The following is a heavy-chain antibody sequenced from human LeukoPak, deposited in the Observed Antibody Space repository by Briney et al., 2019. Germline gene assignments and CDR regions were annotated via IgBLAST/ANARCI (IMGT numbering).Heavy chain of an antibody. V-gene: IGHV4-30-2*01. D-gene: IGHD5-12*01. CDR3: ARRDWRYSDYDHFDY. Sequence: SQTLSLTCTVSGGSISSGGYYWSWIRQPPGKGLEWIGYIYHSGSTYYNPSLKSRVTISVDRSKNQFSLKLSSVTAADTAVYYCARRDWRYSDYDHFDYWGQGTLVTVSS. CDR2: IYHSGST. CDR1: GGSISSGGYY. J-gene: IGHJ4*02.